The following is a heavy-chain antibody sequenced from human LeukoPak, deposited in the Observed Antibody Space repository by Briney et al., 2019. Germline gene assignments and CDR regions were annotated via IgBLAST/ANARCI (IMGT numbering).Heavy chain of an antibody. CDR2: IYYSGST. D-gene: IGHD3-9*01. V-gene: IGHV4-39*07. CDR3: ASSSDWFRFEY. CDR1: GGSISSSGYY. Sequence: LETLSLTCSVSGGSISSSGYYRGWIRQPPGKELEWIGSIYYSGSTYYNPSLKSRVTISVDTSKNQFSLKLSSVTAADTAVYYCASSSDWFRFEYWGQGTLVTVSS. J-gene: IGHJ4*02.